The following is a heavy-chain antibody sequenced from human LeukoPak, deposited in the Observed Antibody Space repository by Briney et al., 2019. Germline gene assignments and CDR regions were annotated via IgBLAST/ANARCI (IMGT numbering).Heavy chain of an antibody. Sequence: GSLRLSCAASGFTFSSYEMNWVRQAPGKGLEWIGNIYYSGSTYYNESLESRVTISIDTSKNQFSLKLNSVTAADTAMYYCAKSGGYGLIDYWGQGTLVTVSS. J-gene: IGHJ4*02. V-gene: IGHV4-59*04. CDR3: AKSGGYGLIDY. CDR1: GFTFSSYE. D-gene: IGHD1-26*01. CDR2: IYYSGST.